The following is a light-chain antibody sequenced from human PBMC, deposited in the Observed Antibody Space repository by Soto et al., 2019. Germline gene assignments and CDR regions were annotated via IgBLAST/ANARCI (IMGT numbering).Light chain of an antibody. J-gene: IGKJ5*01. CDR1: QDISNY. CDR3: PHYDNLPIT. V-gene: IGKV1-33*01. CDR2: DAS. Sequence: DIQMTQSPSSLSASVGDRDTITCQASQDISNYLNWYQQKPGKAPKLLIYDASNLETGVPSRFSGSGSGTDFTFTISSLPPEDIATYYCPHYDNLPITFGQGTRLAIK.